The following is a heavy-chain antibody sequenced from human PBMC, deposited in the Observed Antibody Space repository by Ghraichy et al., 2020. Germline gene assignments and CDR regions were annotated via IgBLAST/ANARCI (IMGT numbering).Heavy chain of an antibody. CDR2: ISSNGRST. V-gene: IGHV3-11*06. J-gene: IGHJ4*02. Sequence: LSLTCATSGFIFSDYWMMWIRQAPGKGLEWVSHISSNGRSTNYADSVRGRFTISRDKAKNSLYLQMDSLRAEDTAVYYCARGVYSNTYWGQGNLVTVSS. CDR1: GFIFSDYW. D-gene: IGHD4-11*01. CDR3: ARGVYSNTY.